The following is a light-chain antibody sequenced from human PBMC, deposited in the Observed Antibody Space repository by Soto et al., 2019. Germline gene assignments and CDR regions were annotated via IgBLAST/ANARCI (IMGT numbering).Light chain of an antibody. CDR1: QTISTY. V-gene: IGKV1-39*01. J-gene: IGKJ1*01. Sequence: IQMTQSPSSLSASVGDRGTITCRASQTISTYLNWYQQKPGKAPKLLIYASSSLQSGVPSRFSGSGSGTDFTLTITSLQPEDFATYICQQSYGMPWTFGQGTKVEV. CDR2: ASS. CDR3: QQSYGMPWT.